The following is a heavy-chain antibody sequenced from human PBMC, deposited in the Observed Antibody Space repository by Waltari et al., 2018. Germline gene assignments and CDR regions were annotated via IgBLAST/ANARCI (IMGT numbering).Heavy chain of an antibody. CDR2: IIPKIGAS. CDR1: GGRFGGFA. D-gene: IGHD2-2*01. V-gene: IGHV1-69*01. J-gene: IGHJ4*02. Sequence: QVQLVQSGAEVKKPGSSVKAPCKASGGRFGGFAISWVRQAAGEGLEWMGGIIPKIGASNYAQKVQGRVTITADESTRIAYMEVSSLSFEDTAVYFCATDTSPPYWGQGTLVIVSS. CDR3: ATDTSPPY.